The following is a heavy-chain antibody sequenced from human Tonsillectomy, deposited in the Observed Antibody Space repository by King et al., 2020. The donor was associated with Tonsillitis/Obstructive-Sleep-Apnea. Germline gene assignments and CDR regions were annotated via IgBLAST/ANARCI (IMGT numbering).Heavy chain of an antibody. D-gene: IGHD6-13*01. CDR3: ASPDPQYGSSWYSLDY. V-gene: IGHV5-51*03. CDR1: GYSFATFW. CDR2: ISPGDSDT. Sequence: QLVQSGPEVKKPGESLKISCKGSGYSFATFWSVWVRQRTGKGLEWRGFISPGDSDTRYSPSFQGQVTISADKSISTAYLQWTSLKASDTAMYYCASPDPQYGSSWYSLDYWGQGTLVTVSS. J-gene: IGHJ4*02.